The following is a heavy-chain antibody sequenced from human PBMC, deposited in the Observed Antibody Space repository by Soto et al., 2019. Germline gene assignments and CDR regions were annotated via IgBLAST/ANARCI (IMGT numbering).Heavy chain of an antibody. D-gene: IGHD6-13*01. CDR3: ASLLGAAAVHYYYGMDV. CDR2: IYYSGST. Sequence: PSETLSLTCTVSGGSISSSSYYWGWIRQPPGKGLEWIGSIYYSGSTYYNPSLKSRVTISVDTSKNQFSLKLSSVTAADTAVYYCASLLGAAAVHYYYGMDVWGQGTTVTVSS. CDR1: GGSISSSSYY. V-gene: IGHV4-39*01. J-gene: IGHJ6*02.